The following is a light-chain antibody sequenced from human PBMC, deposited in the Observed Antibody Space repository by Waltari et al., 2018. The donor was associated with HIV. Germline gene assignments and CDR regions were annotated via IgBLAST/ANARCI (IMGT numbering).Light chain of an antibody. V-gene: IGKV1-5*03. J-gene: IGKJ2*01. CDR3: QQYKSYPYT. CDR1: QTISGW. Sequence: DIQMTHSPPALSASVGDSVTITCRASQTISGWLVWYQQKPGKAPKLLIYQASTLDTGVPSRFSGSRSGTEFNLTISSLQPDDFATYYCQQYKSYPYTFGQGTKLEIK. CDR2: QAS.